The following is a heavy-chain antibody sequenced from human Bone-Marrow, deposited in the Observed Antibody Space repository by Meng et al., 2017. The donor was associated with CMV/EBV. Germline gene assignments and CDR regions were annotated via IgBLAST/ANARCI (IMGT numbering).Heavy chain of an antibody. D-gene: IGHD5-12*01. V-gene: IGHV3-30-3*01. CDR1: GFTFSSYA. CDR3: ARDRAVDIVASGYFDY. Sequence: GESLKISSAASGFTFSSYAMHWVRQAPGKGLEWVAVISYDGSNKYYADSVKGRFTISRDNSKNTLYLQMISLRAEDTAVYYCARDRAVDIVASGYFDYWGQGTLVTVSS. CDR2: ISYDGSNK. J-gene: IGHJ4*02.